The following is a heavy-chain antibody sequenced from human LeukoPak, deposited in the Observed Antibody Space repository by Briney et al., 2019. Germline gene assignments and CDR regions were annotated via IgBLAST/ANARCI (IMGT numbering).Heavy chain of an antibody. CDR3: AKDKSEMETINRAFDF. V-gene: IGHV3-23*01. CDR1: GFTFSTYA. J-gene: IGHJ3*01. CDR2: ISGSGYST. Sequence: PGGSLRLSCAASGFTFSTYAMSWVRQAPGKGLEWVSAISGSGYSTYYTDSVKGRFTISRDNSKNTLFLQMNSLRAEDTAVYYCAKDKSEMETINRAFDFWGQGTMVTVSS. D-gene: IGHD5-24*01.